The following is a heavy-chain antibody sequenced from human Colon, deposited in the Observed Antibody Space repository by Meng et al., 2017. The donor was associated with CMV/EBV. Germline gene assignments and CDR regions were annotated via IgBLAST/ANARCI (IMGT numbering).Heavy chain of an antibody. CDR2: VYISGNT. V-gene: IGHV4-4*07. CDR3: ARDSNLSGLAY. Sequence: QVQLRESGPGLVNPSETLSLPCTVSGASITSYYWSWIRQPAGKGLEWIGRVYISGNTNYNPSLKSRVTMSIDTSKNQLSLNIRSVTAADTAVYYCARDSNLSGLAYWGQGTLVTVSS. J-gene: IGHJ4*02. CDR1: GASITSYY. D-gene: IGHD3-10*01.